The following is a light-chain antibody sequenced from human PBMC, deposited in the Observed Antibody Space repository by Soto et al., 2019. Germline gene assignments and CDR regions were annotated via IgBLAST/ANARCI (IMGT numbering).Light chain of an antibody. J-gene: IGKJ2*01. CDR2: GAS. CDR1: QSVSSSY. V-gene: IGKV3-20*01. Sequence: EIVLTQSPGTLSLSPGERATLSCRASQSVSSSYLAWYQQKPGQAPRVLIYGASSRATGIPDRFSGSGSGTEFTLTISRLEPEDFAVYFCQQYGNSPPNTFGQGTKVEI. CDR3: QQYGNSPPNT.